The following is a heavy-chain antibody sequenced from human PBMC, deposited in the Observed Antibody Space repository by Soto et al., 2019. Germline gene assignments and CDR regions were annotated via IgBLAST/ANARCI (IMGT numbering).Heavy chain of an antibody. CDR1: GLTFSSYA. V-gene: IGHV3-23*01. CDR3: ARDTYYYGSGSYSP. J-gene: IGHJ5*02. CDR2: ISGSGGST. Sequence: PGGSLRLSCAASGLTFSSYAMSWVRQAPGKGLEWVSAISGSGGSTYYADSVKGRFTISRDNAKNSLYLQMNSLRAEDTAVYYCARDTYYYGSGSYSPWGQGTLVTVSS. D-gene: IGHD3-10*01.